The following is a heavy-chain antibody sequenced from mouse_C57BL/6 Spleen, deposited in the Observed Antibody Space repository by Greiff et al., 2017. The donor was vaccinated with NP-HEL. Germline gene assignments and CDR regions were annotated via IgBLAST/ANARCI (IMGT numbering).Heavy chain of an antibody. CDR1: GYTFTSYW. CDR2: IYPSDSET. J-gene: IGHJ2*01. Sequence: QVQLQQSGAELVRPGSSVKLSCKASGYTFTSYWMDWVKQRPGQGLEWIGNIYPSDSETHYNQKFKDKATLTVDKSSSTAYMQLSSLTSEDSAVYYCARGDDYDYFDYWGQGTTLTVSS. V-gene: IGHV1-61*01. D-gene: IGHD2-4*01. CDR3: ARGDDYDYFDY.